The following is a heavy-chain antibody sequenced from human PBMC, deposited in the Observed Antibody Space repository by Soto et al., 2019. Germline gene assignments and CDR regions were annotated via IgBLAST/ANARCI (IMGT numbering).Heavy chain of an antibody. CDR1: GGSVSGASYY. J-gene: IGHJ4*02. CDR2: INHSGAT. D-gene: IGHD3-10*01. V-gene: IGHV4-61*01. Sequence: ASETLSLTCTVSGGSVSGASYYWSWIRQPPGKGLEWIGNINHSGATNYNPSLKTRVTISVDTSKKQFSLKLRSVTSADTAVYYCARGLDFYGSGSPDLNGYWGQGTLVTVSS. CDR3: ARGLDFYGSGSPDLNGY.